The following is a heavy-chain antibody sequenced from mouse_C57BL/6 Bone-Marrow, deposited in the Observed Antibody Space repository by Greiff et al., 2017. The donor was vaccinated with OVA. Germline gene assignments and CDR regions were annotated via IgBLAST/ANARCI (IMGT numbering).Heavy chain of an antibody. CDR1: GYAFTNYL. CDR3: ARSPLGAY. CDR2: INPGSGGT. D-gene: IGHD3-3*01. Sequence: QVQLQQSGAELVRPGTSVKVSCKASGYAFTNYLIEWVKQRPGQGLEWIGVINPGSGGTNYNEKFKGKATLTADKSSSTAYMQLSSRTSEDSAVYFCARSPLGAYWGQGTLVTVSA. V-gene: IGHV1-54*01. J-gene: IGHJ3*01.